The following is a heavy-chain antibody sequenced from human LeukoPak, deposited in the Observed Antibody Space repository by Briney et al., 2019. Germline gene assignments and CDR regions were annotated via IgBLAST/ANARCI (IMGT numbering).Heavy chain of an antibody. Sequence: GGSLRLSCAASGFTFSSYAMHWVRQAPGKGLEWVAVISYDGSNKYYADSVKGRFTISRDNSKNTLYLQMNSLRAEDTAVYYCAKWKDYGDYPPWFDPWGQGTLVTVSS. CDR1: GFTFSSYA. CDR2: ISYDGSNK. CDR3: AKWKDYGDYPPWFDP. V-gene: IGHV3-30-3*02. D-gene: IGHD4-17*01. J-gene: IGHJ5*02.